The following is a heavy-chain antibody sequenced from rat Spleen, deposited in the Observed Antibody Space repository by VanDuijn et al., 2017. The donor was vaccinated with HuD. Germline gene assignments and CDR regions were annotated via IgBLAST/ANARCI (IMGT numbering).Heavy chain of an antibody. CDR3: VRDRYNWYFDF. CDR1: GFSLTNYH. Sequence: QVHLKESGPGLVQPSQTLSLTCTVSGFSLTNYHVYWVRQPPGKGLEWMGVMRSDGDTSYNSALKSRLSISRDTSKSQVFLKMNSPQTEDTATYYCVRDRYNWYFDFWGPGIMVTVSS. CDR2: MRSDGDT. J-gene: IGHJ1*01. V-gene: IGHV2-32*01.